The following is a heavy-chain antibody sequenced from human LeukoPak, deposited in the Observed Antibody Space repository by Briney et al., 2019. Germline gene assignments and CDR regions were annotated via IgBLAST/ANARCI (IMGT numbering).Heavy chain of an antibody. D-gene: IGHD5-18*01. V-gene: IGHV4-39*07. CDR3: ARGPPRGYSYGYDFDY. Sequence: PSETLSLTCTVSGVSISTGSYYWSWIREPPGKGLEWIGEINHSGSTNYTPSLKSRVTISVDTSKHQFSLKLSSVTAADTAVYYCARGPPRGYSYGYDFDYWGQGTLVTVSS. CDR2: INHSGST. J-gene: IGHJ4*02. CDR1: GVSISTGSYY.